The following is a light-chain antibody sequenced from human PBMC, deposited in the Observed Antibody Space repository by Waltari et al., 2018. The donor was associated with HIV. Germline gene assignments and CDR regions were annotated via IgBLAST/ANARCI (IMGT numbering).Light chain of an antibody. CDR2: NNN. Sequence: QSVLIQPPSASGAPGQRVTISCSGRRSNIGSNSVTWYQQLPGAAPRLIVYNNNQRPSGVPDRFSGSKSGTSASLAISGLQFEDEGDYYCAAWDDNVNGLFGGGTKLTVL. V-gene: IGLV1-44*01. J-gene: IGLJ2*01. CDR3: AAWDDNVNGL. CDR1: RSNIGSNS.